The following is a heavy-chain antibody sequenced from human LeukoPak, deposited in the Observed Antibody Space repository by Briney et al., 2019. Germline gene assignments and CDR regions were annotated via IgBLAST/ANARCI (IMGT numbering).Heavy chain of an antibody. CDR1: GGSISSGGYY. CDR2: IYHSGST. J-gene: IGHJ4*02. V-gene: IGHV4-30-2*01. CDR3: ARGGIVATIGPYY. Sequence: PSQTLSLTCTVSGGSISSGGYYWSWIRQPPGKGLEWIGYIYHSGSTYYNPSLKSRVTISVDRSNNQFSLKLRSVTAADTAVYYCARGGIVATIGPYYWGQGTLVTVSS. D-gene: IGHD5-12*01.